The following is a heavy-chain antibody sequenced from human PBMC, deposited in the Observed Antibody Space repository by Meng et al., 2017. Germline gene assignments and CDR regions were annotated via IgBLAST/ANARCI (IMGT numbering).Heavy chain of an antibody. Sequence: ASVKVSCKASGYTFTSYAMHWVRQAPGQRLEWMGWINAGNGNTKYSQKFQGRVTITRDTSASTAYMELSRLRSDDTAVYYCARDSSGWYEGGWFDPWGQGTLVTVSS. CDR2: INAGNGNT. CDR3: ARDSSGWYEGGWFDP. D-gene: IGHD6-19*01. CDR1: GYTFTSYA. J-gene: IGHJ5*02. V-gene: IGHV1-3*01.